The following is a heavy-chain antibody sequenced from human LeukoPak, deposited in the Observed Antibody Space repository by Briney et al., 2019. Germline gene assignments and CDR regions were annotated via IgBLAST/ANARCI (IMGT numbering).Heavy chain of an antibody. V-gene: IGHV4-39*07. Sequence: KASETLSLTCTVSGGSISSSSYYWGWIRQPPGKGLEWIGSIYYSGSTYYNPSLKSRVTISVDTSKNQFSLKLSSVTAADTAVYYCAKGEHGVGANDAAFDIWGQGTMVTVSS. CDR3: AKGEHGVGANDAAFDI. J-gene: IGHJ3*02. D-gene: IGHD1-26*01. CDR1: GGSISSSSYY. CDR2: IYYSGST.